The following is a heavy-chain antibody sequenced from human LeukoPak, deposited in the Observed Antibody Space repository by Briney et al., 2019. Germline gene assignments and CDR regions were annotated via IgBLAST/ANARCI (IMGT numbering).Heavy chain of an antibody. Sequence: TGGSLRLSCAASGFTFSSYGMHWVRQAPGKGLEWVAVISYDGSNKYYADSVKGRFTISRDNSKNTLYLQMNSLRAEDTAVYYCAKDREGAAAADYWGQGTLVIVSS. V-gene: IGHV3-30*18. CDR1: GFTFSSYG. CDR2: ISYDGSNK. CDR3: AKDREGAAAADY. D-gene: IGHD6-13*01. J-gene: IGHJ4*02.